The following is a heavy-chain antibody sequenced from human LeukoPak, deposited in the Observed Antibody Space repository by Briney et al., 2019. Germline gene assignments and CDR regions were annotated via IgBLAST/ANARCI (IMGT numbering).Heavy chain of an antibody. CDR2: IWYDGRKI. Sequence: GGSLRLSCAASGFTFSNYGLHWVHQAPGKGLEWGAVIWYDGRKIYYTDSVKGRFTISRDKSKNTLYLQMNNLRAEDTALYSCAREAYSYGSTDYYFDLWGRGTLVTVSS. V-gene: IGHV3-33*01. D-gene: IGHD5-18*01. J-gene: IGHJ2*01. CDR1: GFTFSNYG. CDR3: AREAYSYGSTDYYFDL.